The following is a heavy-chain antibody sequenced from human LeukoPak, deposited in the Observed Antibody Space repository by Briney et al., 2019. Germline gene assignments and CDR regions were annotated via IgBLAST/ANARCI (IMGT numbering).Heavy chain of an antibody. Sequence: PGGSLRLSCAASGFTFSSYAMSWVRQAPGKGLEWVSAISGSGGSTYYADSVKGRFTISRDNSKNTLYLQMNSLRAEDTAVYYCAKDRPDYDSSGYSAFDLWGRGTLVTVSS. J-gene: IGHJ2*01. CDR1: GFTFSSYA. D-gene: IGHD3-22*01. CDR2: ISGSGGST. V-gene: IGHV3-23*01. CDR3: AKDRPDYDSSGYSAFDL.